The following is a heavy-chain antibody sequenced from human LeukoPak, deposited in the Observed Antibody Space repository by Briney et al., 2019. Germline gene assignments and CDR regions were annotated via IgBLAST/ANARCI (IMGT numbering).Heavy chain of an antibody. Sequence: GGSLRLSCAASGFTLRSSAMAWVRPAPGKGLGWVSSISGGGVITHYADSVKGRFTISRDNSKNTMYLQMNSLRTEDTAIYYCAKVGNSFDSWGQGTLVTVSS. V-gene: IGHV3-23*01. J-gene: IGHJ5*01. CDR2: ISGGGVIT. CDR3: AKVGNSFDS. CDR1: GFTLRSSA. D-gene: IGHD7-27*01.